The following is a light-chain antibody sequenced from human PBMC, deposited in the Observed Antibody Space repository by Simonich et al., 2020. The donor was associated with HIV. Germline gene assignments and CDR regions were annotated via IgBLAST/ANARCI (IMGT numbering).Light chain of an antibody. CDR1: SSAFGGYNY. CDR2: DVR. V-gene: IGLV2-14*03. J-gene: IGLJ3*02. Sequence: QYALTQPASVSGSPGQSITISCTGTSSAFGGYNYVSWYQQHPDKAPKLMIYDVRKRPSGVSNRFSGSKSGNTASLTISGLQAEDEADYYCSSYTSSSTWVFGGGTKLTVL. CDR3: SSYTSSSTWV.